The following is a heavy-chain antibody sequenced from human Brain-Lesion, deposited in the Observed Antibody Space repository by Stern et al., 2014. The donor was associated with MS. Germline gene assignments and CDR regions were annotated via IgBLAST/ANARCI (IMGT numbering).Heavy chain of an antibody. V-gene: IGHV4-61*02. D-gene: IGHD4-17*01. J-gene: IGHJ4*02. CDR2: IYASGNT. Sequence: DQLVESGPGLVKPSQTLSLTCTVSGGPISSHSYYWSWIRQPAGKGLEWIGRIYASGNTNYNPSLKSRVSISVDTSKTQLSLRLSSVTASDTAVYYCARDYGDLEFDLWGQGTLVTVSS. CDR3: ARDYGDLEFDL. CDR1: GGPISSHSYY.